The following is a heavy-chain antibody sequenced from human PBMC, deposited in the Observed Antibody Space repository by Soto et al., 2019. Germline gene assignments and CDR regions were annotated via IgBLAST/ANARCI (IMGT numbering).Heavy chain of an antibody. D-gene: IGHD1-26*01. V-gene: IGHV1-69*13. CDR2: IVPMLGTP. CDR1: GGTFDNFI. CDR3: ARNGTYSSSLSQYSGMDV. J-gene: IGHJ6*02. Sequence: SVKVSCKASGGTFDNFIMNWVRQTPGQGLEWMGGIVPMLGTPTYAEKFKGRVTISATGSTSTMYMEVTSLRSEDTAIYYCARNGTYSSSLSQYSGMDVWGQGTKVTVSS.